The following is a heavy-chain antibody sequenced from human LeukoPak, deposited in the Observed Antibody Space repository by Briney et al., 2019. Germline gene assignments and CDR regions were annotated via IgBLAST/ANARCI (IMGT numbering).Heavy chain of an antibody. CDR3: ARVVWANYFDY. V-gene: IGHV3-11*05. Sequence: PGGSLRLSCAASGFTFSDYYMSWIRQAPGKGLEWVSYISSSSSSHTNYADSVKGRITISRDNAKDSLYLQMNSLRAEDTAVYYCARVVWANYFDYWGQGTLVTVSS. CDR1: GFTFSDYY. J-gene: IGHJ4*02. D-gene: IGHD5/OR15-5a*01. CDR2: ISSSSSSHT.